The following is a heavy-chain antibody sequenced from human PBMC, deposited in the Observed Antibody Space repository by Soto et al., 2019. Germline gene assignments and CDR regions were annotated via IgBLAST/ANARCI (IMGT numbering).Heavy chain of an antibody. D-gene: IGHD3-10*01. V-gene: IGHV1-2*04. Sequence: ASVKVSCKASGYTFSDYYIHWVRQAPGQGLEWMGWINPNHGGTNYAQRFQGWVTMTRDTSITTAYMELTSLKSDDTAMYYCARGPRNAPMVRGIIGFFGPWGQGTLVTVSS. J-gene: IGHJ5*02. CDR1: GYTFSDYY. CDR2: INPNHGGT. CDR3: ARGPRNAPMVRGIIGFFGP.